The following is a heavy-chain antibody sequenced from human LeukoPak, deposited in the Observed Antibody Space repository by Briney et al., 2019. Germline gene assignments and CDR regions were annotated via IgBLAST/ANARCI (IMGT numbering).Heavy chain of an antibody. V-gene: IGHV3-30*04. Sequence: PGGSLRLSCAASGFTFSRSAMHWVRQAPGKGLEWVAIISYDGGNKYYTDSVKGRFTISRDNSKNTLHLQMNRLRAEDTAVYFCVSLGYSSSSVRYWGQGTLVTVSS. CDR3: VSLGYSSSSVRY. CDR2: ISYDGGNK. CDR1: GFTFSRSA. D-gene: IGHD6-6*01. J-gene: IGHJ4*02.